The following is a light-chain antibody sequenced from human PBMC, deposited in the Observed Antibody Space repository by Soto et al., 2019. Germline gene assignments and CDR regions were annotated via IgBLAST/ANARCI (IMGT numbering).Light chain of an antibody. V-gene: IGKV3-15*01. Sequence: EIVMTQSPATLSVPQGERATLSCRARQSVGSNLAWYQQKPGQAPRLLIYGASTRAAGIPARFSGSGSGTEFTLIISSLQSEDSAVYFCQQYNTRWTFGPGTKVEIK. CDR3: QQYNTRWT. J-gene: IGKJ1*01. CDR1: QSVGSN. CDR2: GAS.